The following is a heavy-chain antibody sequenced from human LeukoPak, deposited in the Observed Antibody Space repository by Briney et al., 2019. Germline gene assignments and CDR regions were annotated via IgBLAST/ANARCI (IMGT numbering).Heavy chain of an antibody. CDR2: INERRNT. Sequence: SETLSLTCVVYGESFSGYSWNWIRQPPGKGLEWIGEINERRNTNYNPSLKSRVTVSIDTSKNQFSLKLSSVTAADTAVYYCVRHGWHAWYFDLWGRGTLVTVSS. J-gene: IGHJ2*01. CDR3: VRHGWHAWYFDL. D-gene: IGHD6-19*01. CDR1: GESFSGYS. V-gene: IGHV4-34*01.